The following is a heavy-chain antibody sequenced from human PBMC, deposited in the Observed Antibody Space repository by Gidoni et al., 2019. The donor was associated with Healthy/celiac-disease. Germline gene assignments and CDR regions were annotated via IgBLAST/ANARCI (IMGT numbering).Heavy chain of an antibody. Sequence: EVQLVESGGVVVQPGGSLRLSCAASDFTFVDYTMYWVRQAPGKGLECVCLISWDGGSKYYADSVKGRFTISRDNSKNSLYLQMNSLRTEDTALYYCAGSPYSSGGNWFDPWGQGTLVTVSS. CDR3: AGSPYSSGGNWFDP. J-gene: IGHJ5*02. CDR2: ISWDGGSK. CDR1: DFTFVDYT. V-gene: IGHV3-43*01. D-gene: IGHD6-19*01.